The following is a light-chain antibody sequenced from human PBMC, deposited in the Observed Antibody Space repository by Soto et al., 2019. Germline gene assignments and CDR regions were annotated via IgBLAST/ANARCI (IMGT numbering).Light chain of an antibody. CDR1: NTGRKS. CDR2: DDR. V-gene: IGLV3-21*02. CDR3: QLWDSNSDHVV. Sequence: SYELTQPPSVSVAPGQTARITCGGSNTGRKSVHWYQQKPGQAPVVGVYDDRDRPSGIPERFSGSNSGNTATLTISRVEAGDEADYYCQLWDSNSDHVVFGGGTKVTVL. J-gene: IGLJ2*01.